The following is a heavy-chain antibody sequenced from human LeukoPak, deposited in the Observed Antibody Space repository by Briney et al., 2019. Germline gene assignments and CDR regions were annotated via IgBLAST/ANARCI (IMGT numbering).Heavy chain of an antibody. Sequence: SEPLSLTCTVSGGSISSYYWSWIRQPPGKGLEWIGYIYYSGSTNYNPSLKSRVTISVDTSKNQFSLKLSSVTAADTAVYYCARYYDFWSGYYFDYWGQGTLVTVSS. CDR1: GGSISSYY. D-gene: IGHD3-3*01. CDR3: ARYYDFWSGYYFDY. V-gene: IGHV4-59*08. J-gene: IGHJ4*02. CDR2: IYYSGST.